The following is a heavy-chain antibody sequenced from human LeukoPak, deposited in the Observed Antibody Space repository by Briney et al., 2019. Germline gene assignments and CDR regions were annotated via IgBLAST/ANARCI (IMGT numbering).Heavy chain of an antibody. CDR3: AKESGVAVAGTPAY. V-gene: IGHV3-23*01. Sequence: PGGSLRLSCAASRFTFQTHAMNWLRQAPGKGLEWVSAISGSGGTTFYADSVKGRFTISRDNSKNTLYLQMNSLRDEDTAIYYCAKESGVAVAGTPAYWGQGTLVTVSS. CDR1: RFTFQTHA. CDR2: ISGSGGTT. J-gene: IGHJ4*02. D-gene: IGHD6-19*01.